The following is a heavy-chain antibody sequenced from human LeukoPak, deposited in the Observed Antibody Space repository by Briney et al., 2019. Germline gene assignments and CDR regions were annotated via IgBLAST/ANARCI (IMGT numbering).Heavy chain of an antibody. Sequence: SETLSLTCVVYGGSLSGYYWSWIRQPPGKGLEWIGEINHSGSPNYNPSLKSRVTISVDTSKNQFSLKLSSVTAADTAVYYCARTITIFGVVPADYNFDYWGQGTLVTVSS. CDR3: ARTITIFGVVPADYNFDY. D-gene: IGHD3-3*01. V-gene: IGHV4-34*01. CDR2: INHSGSP. CDR1: GGSLSGYY. J-gene: IGHJ4*02.